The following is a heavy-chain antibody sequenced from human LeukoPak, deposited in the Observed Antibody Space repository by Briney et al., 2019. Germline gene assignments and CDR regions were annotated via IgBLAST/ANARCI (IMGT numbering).Heavy chain of an antibody. V-gene: IGHV4-34*01. CDR2: INHSGST. CDR1: GGFFRGYY. CDR3: ARGRGAGRHLGWYFDL. J-gene: IGHJ2*01. Sequence: AGTLSLTCAVCGGFFRGYYWSWIRQPPGKGLEWIGEINHSGSTNYIPSLKSRFSISVDLTKNQFCLKLSSVTAADTAVYYCARGRGAGRHLGWYFDLWGRGTLVTVSS. D-gene: IGHD2-15*01.